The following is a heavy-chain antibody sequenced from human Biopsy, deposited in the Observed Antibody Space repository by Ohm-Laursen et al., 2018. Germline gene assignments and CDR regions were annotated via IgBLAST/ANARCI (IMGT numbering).Heavy chain of an antibody. Sequence: SLRLSCSASGFTVYNNYMTWVRQAPGKGLEWVSLIYSGGDTGYADSVKGRFTISRDSSKNTLYLQMNSLRVEDTAVYYCARQVDFWSGYVDYWGQGTLVAVSS. D-gene: IGHD3-3*01. CDR2: IYSGGDT. V-gene: IGHV3-66*04. CDR3: ARQVDFWSGYVDY. J-gene: IGHJ4*02. CDR1: GFTVYNNY.